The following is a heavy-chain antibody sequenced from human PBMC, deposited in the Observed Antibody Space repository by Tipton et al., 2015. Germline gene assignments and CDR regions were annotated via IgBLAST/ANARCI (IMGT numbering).Heavy chain of an antibody. J-gene: IGHJ5*02. CDR1: GYSISSGYY. CDR2: IFHRGDT. V-gene: IGHV4-38-2*01. CDR3: ARGIGHCSNTICSQNGFDP. D-gene: IGHD2-2*01. Sequence: TLSLTCDVSGYSISSGYYWGWIRQPPGKGLEWIGSIFHRGDTNYNPSLKSRVTISVDKSKNHFSLKLSPVTAADTAVYYCARGIGHCSNTICSQNGFDPWGQGTLVTVSS.